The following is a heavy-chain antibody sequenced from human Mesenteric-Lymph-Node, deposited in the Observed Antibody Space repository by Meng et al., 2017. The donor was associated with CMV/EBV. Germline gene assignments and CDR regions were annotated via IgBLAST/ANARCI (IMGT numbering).Heavy chain of an antibody. CDR2: IIPIFGTA. CDR3: AKDWGSGWYKGNYWYFDL. V-gene: IGHV1-69*05. J-gene: IGHJ2*01. CDR1: GGTFSSYA. D-gene: IGHD6-19*01. Sequence: SVKVSCKASGGTFSSYAISWVRQAPGQGLEWMGGIIPIFGTANYAQKFQGRVTITTDESTSTAYMELSSLRSEDTAVYYCAKDWGSGWYKGNYWYFDLWGRGTLVTVSS.